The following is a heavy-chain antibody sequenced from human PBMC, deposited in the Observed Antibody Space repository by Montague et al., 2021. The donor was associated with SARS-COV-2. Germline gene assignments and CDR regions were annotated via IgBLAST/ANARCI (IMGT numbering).Heavy chain of an antibody. V-gene: IGHV4-34*01. CDR2: VNQSGTT. J-gene: IGHJ3*02. Sequence: SETLSLTCAISGGSFSNYYWSWIRQPPGKGLEWIGEVNQSGTTIYNPSVKSGVTISEDASKNQFYLRLNSGTAADTAVDYCAGGRRPVVVPGAGPAGRAFDIWGQGTMVTVSS. CDR1: GGSFSNYY. CDR3: AGGRRPVVVPGAGPAGRAFDI. D-gene: IGHD2-2*01.